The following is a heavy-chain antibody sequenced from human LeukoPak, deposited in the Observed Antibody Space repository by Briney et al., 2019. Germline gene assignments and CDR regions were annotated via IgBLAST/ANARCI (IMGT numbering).Heavy chain of an antibody. D-gene: IGHD1-26*01. CDR1: GFTVSSNY. V-gene: IGHV3-53*04. CDR2: IYSGGST. Sequence: PGGSLRLSCAASGFTVSSNYMSWVRQAPGKGLEWVAVIYSGGSTYYADSVKGRFTISRHNSKNTLYLQMNSLRAEDTAVYYCARAAERYYFDYWGQGTLVTVSS. J-gene: IGHJ4*02. CDR3: ARAAERYYFDY.